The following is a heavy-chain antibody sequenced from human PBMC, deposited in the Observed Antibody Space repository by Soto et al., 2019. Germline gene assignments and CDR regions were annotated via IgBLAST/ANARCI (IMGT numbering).Heavy chain of an antibody. CDR3: ASAPPYGWELPQFDD. V-gene: IGHV4-61*01. J-gene: IGHJ4*02. Sequence: ETLSLTCPDSGGSVSSGTYYWRWLRPPPGKGLEWIGYFFYTGSTKYNPSLKSRVTISGDTSKNQFSLKLSSVTAADTAVYYGASAPPYGWELPQFDDWGQGTLFTVS. D-gene: IGHD1-26*01. CDR1: GGSVSSGTYY. CDR2: FFYTGST.